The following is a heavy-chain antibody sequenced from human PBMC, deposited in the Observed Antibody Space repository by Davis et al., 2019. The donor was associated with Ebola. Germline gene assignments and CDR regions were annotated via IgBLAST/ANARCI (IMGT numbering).Heavy chain of an antibody. V-gene: IGHV3-23*01. CDR2: ISGSGGDT. CDR1: GSTFSSYA. Sequence: PGGSLRLSCAASGSTFSSYAMSWVRQAPGKGLEWVSTISGSGGDTYYADSVKGRFTISRDNSKNTLYLQMNSLRAEDTAVYYCAKGEGYCSSTSCLLYYYYYMDVWGKGTTVTVSS. D-gene: IGHD2-2*01. CDR3: AKGEGYCSSTSCLLYYYYYMDV. J-gene: IGHJ6*03.